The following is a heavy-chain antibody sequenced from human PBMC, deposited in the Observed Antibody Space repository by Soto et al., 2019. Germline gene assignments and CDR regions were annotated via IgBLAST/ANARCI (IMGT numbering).Heavy chain of an antibody. J-gene: IGHJ4*02. CDR1: EFTFSSYE. CDR2: ISSSGTTI. Sequence: GGSLRLSCVASEFTFSSYEMNWVRQAPGKGLEWVSYISSSGTTIYYTDSVKGRFTISRDNAKKSLYLKMNSLRAEDTAVYYCVRFGGAAAGPGDYWGQGTLVTVSS. CDR3: VRFGGAAAGPGDY. V-gene: IGHV3-48*03. D-gene: IGHD6-13*01.